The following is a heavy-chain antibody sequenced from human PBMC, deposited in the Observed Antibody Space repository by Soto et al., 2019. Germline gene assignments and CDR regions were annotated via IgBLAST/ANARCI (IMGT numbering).Heavy chain of an antibody. CDR3: ARGGAAAFRH. CDR2: INHSGST. Sequence: QVQLQQWGAGLLKPSETLSLTCAVYGGSFSGYYWSWIRQPPGKGLEWIGEINHSGSTNYNPSLKXXVXIXXDTSKNQFSLKLSSVTAADTAVYYCARGGAAAFRHWGQGTLVTVSS. CDR1: GGSFSGYY. J-gene: IGHJ1*01. D-gene: IGHD6-13*01. V-gene: IGHV4-34*01.